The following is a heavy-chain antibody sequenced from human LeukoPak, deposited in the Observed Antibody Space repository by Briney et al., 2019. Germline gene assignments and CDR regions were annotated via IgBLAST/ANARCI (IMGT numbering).Heavy chain of an antibody. CDR2: IYSDVRI. CDR1: GFTVSSNY. CDR3: ARESGYSYGLAGFFDY. J-gene: IGHJ4*02. Sequence: GGSLRLSCAASGFTVSSNYMSWVRQAPGKGLEWVSVIYSDVRIHSADSVKGRFTISRDDSKNTLSLQMNSLRAEDTAVYYCARESGYSYGLAGFFDYWGQGTLVTVSS. D-gene: IGHD5-18*01. V-gene: IGHV3-53*01.